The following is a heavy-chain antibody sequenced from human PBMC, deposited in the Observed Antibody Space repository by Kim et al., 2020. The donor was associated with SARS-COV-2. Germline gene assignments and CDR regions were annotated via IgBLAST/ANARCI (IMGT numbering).Heavy chain of an antibody. CDR1: GYTFTSYA. V-gene: IGHV7-4-1*02. Sequence: ASVKVSCKASGYTFTSYAMNWVRQAPGQGLEWMGWINTNTGNPTYAQGFTGRFVFSLDTSVSTAYLQISSLKAEDTAVYYCARDSNWLSYYYYYGMDVWGQGTTVTVSS. CDR2: INTNTGNP. D-gene: IGHD3-9*01. CDR3: ARDSNWLSYYYYYGMDV. J-gene: IGHJ6*02.